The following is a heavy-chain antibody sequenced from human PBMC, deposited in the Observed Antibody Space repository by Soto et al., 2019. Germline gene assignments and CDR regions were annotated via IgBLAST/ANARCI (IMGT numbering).Heavy chain of an antibody. CDR1: GYTFTSYA. J-gene: IGHJ4*02. CDR3: ARGPGGHDGPGDY. Sequence: QVQLVQSGAEVKKPGASVKVSCKASGYTFTSYAMHWVRQAPGQRLEWMGWINAGNGNTKYSQKFHGRVTITRDTASSTAYMELSSLRSEDTAVYYCARGPGGHDGPGDYWGQGTLVTVSS. V-gene: IGHV1-3*01. CDR2: INAGNGNT. D-gene: IGHD2-15*01.